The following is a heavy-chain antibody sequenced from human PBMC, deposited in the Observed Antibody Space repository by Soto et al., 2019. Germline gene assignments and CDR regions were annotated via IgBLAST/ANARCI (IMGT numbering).Heavy chain of an antibody. CDR1: GYSFTSYW. Sequence: PGEPLKISCKGSGYSFTSYWIRWVRQMPGKGLKWMGIIYPGDSDTRYSPSFQGQVTISADKSISTAYLQWSSLKASDTAMYYCARQGCSSTSCYYYYYGMDVWGQGTTVTVSS. V-gene: IGHV5-51*01. CDR2: IYPGDSDT. CDR3: ARQGCSSTSCYYYYYGMDV. J-gene: IGHJ6*02. D-gene: IGHD2-2*01.